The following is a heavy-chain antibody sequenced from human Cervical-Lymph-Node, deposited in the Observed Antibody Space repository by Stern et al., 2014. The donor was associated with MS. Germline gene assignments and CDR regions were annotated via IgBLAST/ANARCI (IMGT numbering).Heavy chain of an antibody. CDR3: AREHHGGNFAA. J-gene: IGHJ5*02. CDR1: GATFSTNG. V-gene: IGHV1-69*01. Sequence: QVQLVQSGAEVKKPGSSVKVSCKVSGATFSTNGISWVRQGPGQGLEWMAATVPIFERSTYAQRFRGRVTITADESTSTSYMELTSLRSDDTGVYYCAREHHGGNFAAWGQGTLVTVSS. CDR2: TVPIFERS. D-gene: IGHD4-23*01.